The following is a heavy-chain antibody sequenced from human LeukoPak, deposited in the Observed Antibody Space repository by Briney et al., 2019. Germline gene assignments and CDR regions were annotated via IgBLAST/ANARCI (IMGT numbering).Heavy chain of an antibody. CDR1: GFTFSSYS. CDR2: ISYDGSNK. Sequence: AGGCLSLSCAASGFTFSSYSMHWVRQAPGKGLEWVAVISYDGSNKYYADSVKGRFTISRDNSKNTLYLQMNSLRAEDTAVYYCAKDSRDGYNYDYWGQGTLVTVSS. V-gene: IGHV3-30*18. D-gene: IGHD5-24*01. CDR3: AKDSRDGYNYDY. J-gene: IGHJ4*02.